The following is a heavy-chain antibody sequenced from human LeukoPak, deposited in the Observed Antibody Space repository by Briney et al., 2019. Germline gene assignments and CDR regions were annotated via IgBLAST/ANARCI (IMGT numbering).Heavy chain of an antibody. D-gene: IGHD3-22*01. CDR1: RFTFDDYA. CDR3: AKDRYYYDSSGYDY. J-gene: IGHJ4*02. Sequence: PGGSLRLSCAASRFTFDDYAMHWVRQAPGKGLEWVSGISWNSGSIGYADSVKGRFTISRDNAKNSLCLQMNSLRAEDTALYYCAKDRYYYDSSGYDYWGQGTLVTVSS. V-gene: IGHV3-9*01. CDR2: ISWNSGSI.